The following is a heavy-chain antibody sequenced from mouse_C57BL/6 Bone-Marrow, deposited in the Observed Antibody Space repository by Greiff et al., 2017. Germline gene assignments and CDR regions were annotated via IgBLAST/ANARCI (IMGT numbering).Heavy chain of an antibody. Sequence: EVQLQQSGAELVRPGASVKLSCTASGFTFNDDYMHWVKQRPEQGLEWIGWIDPENGDTEYASKFQGKATITVDTSSNTAYLQLSSLTSEYAAVYCFTRIAYGGRGKLFTVSA. V-gene: IGHV14-4*01. CDR2: IDPENGDT. J-gene: IGHJ3*01. CDR3: TRIAY. CDR1: GFTFNDDY.